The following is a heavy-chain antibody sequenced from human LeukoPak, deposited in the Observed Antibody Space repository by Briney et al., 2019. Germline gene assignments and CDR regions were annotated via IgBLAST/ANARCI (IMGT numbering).Heavy chain of an antibody. CDR1: GDSIFSYY. CDR2: IYSNGIT. J-gene: IGHJ2*01. D-gene: IGHD3-22*01. V-gene: IGHV4-4*08. CDR3: ARRAYYDGSGYYPASGYCAL. Sequence: SETLSLTCTVSGDSIFSYYWNWIRQPPGKGLEWIGNIYSNGITVYNPSLRRRGTISIATSKNQFSLRLRSVTAADTAIYYCARRAYYDGSGYYPASGYCALWGRGTLVTVSS.